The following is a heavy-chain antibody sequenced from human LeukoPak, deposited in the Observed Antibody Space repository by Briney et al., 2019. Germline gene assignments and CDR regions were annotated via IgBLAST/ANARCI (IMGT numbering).Heavy chain of an antibody. J-gene: IGHJ4*02. V-gene: IGHV1-18*01. CDR1: GYTFTSYG. CDR2: ISAYNGNT. D-gene: IGHD5-12*01. CDR3: AKGAGVATISPFYYFDY. Sequence: ASVKVSCKASGYTFTSYGISWVRQAPGQGLEWMGWISAYNGNTNYAQKLQGRVTMTTDTSTSTAYMELRSLRSDDTAVYYCAKGAGVATISPFYYFDYWGQGTLVTVSS.